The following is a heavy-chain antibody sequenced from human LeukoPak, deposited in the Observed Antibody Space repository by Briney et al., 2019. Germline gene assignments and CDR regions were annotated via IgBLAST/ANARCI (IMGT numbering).Heavy chain of an antibody. CDR3: VKEASDPYFFDF. V-gene: IGHV3-43*02. J-gene: IGHJ4*02. CDR2: ISEDDDT. Sequence: PGGSLRLSCVASGFTFADHVFHWIRQVPGKGLGWLAFISEDDDTYYADSVQGRFTISRDNSKNSLYFELQSLTTDDAALYYCVKEASDPYFFDFWGQGTLVTVSS. CDR1: GFTFADHV.